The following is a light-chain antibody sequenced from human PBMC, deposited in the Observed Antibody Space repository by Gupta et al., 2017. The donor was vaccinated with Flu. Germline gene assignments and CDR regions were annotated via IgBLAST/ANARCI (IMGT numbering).Light chain of an antibody. CDR3: GTWDSSLNVV. CDR2: EDN. J-gene: IGLJ2*01. Sequence: QSVFTQPPSVSAAPGQKVTIPCSGSSSNIGNNYVSWYQQLPGTAPKLLIYEDNKRPSGIPDRFSGSKSGTSATLGITGLQTGDEADYYCGTWDSSLNVVFGGGTKLTVL. V-gene: IGLV1-51*02. CDR1: SSNIGNNY.